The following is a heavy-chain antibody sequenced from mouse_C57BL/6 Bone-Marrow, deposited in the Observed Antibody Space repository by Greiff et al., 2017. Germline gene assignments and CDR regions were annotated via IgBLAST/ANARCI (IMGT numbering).Heavy chain of an antibody. CDR3: ARREEGRFDY. J-gene: IGHJ2*01. CDR2: INPGSGGT. V-gene: IGHV1-54*01. CDR1: GYAFTNYL. Sequence: QVQLQQSGAELVRPGTSVKVSCKASGYAFTNYLIEWVKQRPGQGLEWIGVINPGSGGTNYNEKFKGKATLTADKSSSTAYMQLSSLTSEDSAVYFCARREEGRFDYWGQGTTLTVSS.